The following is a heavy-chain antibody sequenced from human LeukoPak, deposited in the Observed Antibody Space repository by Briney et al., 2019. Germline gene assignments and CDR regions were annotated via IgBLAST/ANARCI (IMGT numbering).Heavy chain of an antibody. V-gene: IGHV5-51*01. CDR2: IYPGDSDT. CDR3: AKDRGST. Sequence: GESLKISCKGSGYSFTSYWIGWVRQMPGKGLEWMGIIYPGDSDTRYSPSFQGQVTISRDNSKNTLYLQMNSLRAEDTAVYYCAKDRGSTWGQGTLVTVSS. CDR1: GYSFTSYW. D-gene: IGHD1-26*01. J-gene: IGHJ4*02.